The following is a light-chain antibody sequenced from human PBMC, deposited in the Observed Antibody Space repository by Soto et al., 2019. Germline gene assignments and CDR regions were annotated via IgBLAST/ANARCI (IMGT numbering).Light chain of an antibody. CDR3: SSYAGSNNPWV. J-gene: IGLJ3*02. CDR1: SSDVGGYNY. Sequence: QSALTQPPSGSGSPGQSVTISCTGTSSDVGGYNYVCWYQQHPGKAPKLMISEVSKRPSGVPDRFSGSKSGNTASLTVSGLQAEDEADYYCSSYAGSNNPWVFGGGTKLTVL. CDR2: EVS. V-gene: IGLV2-8*01.